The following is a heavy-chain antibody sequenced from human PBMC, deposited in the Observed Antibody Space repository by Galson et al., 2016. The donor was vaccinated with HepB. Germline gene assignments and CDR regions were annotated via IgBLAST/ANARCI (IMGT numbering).Heavy chain of an antibody. J-gene: IGHJ4*02. D-gene: IGHD5-24*01. CDR3: ARDPIRRDGYTPDY. CDR2: IKQDGSQK. CDR1: GFTFSDYW. V-gene: IGHV3-7*03. Sequence: SLRLSCAASGFTFSDYWMAWVRQAPGKGLEWVANIKQDGSQKYYVDSVKGRVTISRDNTKDSLYLQMNTLRAEDTALYYCARDPIRRDGYTPDYWGQGILVIVSS.